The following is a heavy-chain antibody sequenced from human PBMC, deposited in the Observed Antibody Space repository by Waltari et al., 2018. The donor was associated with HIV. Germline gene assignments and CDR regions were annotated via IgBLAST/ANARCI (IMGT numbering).Heavy chain of an antibody. CDR1: GFTFSSYW. CDR2: KKQDGSEK. Sequence: EVQLVESGGGLVQPGGSLRLSCAASGFTFSSYWRSWVRQAPGKGLEWVANKKQDGSEKYYVDSVKGRFTISRDNAKNSLYLQMNSLRAEDTAVYYCARENYYGSGSLDYWGQGTLVTVSS. CDR3: ARENYYGSGSLDY. V-gene: IGHV3-7*01. D-gene: IGHD3-10*01. J-gene: IGHJ4*02.